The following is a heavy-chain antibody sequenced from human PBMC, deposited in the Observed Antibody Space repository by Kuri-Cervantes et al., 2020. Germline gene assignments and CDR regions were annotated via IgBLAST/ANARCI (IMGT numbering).Heavy chain of an antibody. V-gene: IGHV3-30*18. CDR3: AKDPRQRLGELSLLLY. CDR1: GSTFSNFW. J-gene: IGHJ4*02. D-gene: IGHD3-16*02. CDR2: ISYDGSNK. Sequence: SLKISCVASGSTFSNFWMSLVRQAPGMGLEWVAVISYDGSNKYYEESVKGRFTISRDNSKNTRYLQMNSLRAEDTAVYYCAKDPRQRLGELSLLLYWGQGTLVTVSS.